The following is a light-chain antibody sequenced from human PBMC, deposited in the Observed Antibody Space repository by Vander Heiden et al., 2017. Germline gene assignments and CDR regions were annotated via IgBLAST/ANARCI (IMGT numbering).Light chain of an antibody. J-gene: IGLJ3*02. CDR3: QSYDRSLTAWV. CDR1: DSNIGAGYS. CDR2: ADI. Sequence: SVLTQPPSVSGAPAQRVTISCTGSDSNIGAGYSVHWYQQLPGTAPKLLIFADISRPSGVPDRFSGSNSGSSAALAITGLQAEDEADYYCQSYDRSLTAWVFGGGTRLTVL. V-gene: IGLV1-40*01.